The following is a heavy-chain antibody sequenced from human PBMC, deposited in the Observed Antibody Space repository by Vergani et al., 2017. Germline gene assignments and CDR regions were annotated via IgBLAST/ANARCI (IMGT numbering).Heavy chain of an antibody. J-gene: IGHJ6*02. CDR3: ARDRCRSTSCPYYYYGMDV. Sequence: QAQLGQSDSEVKKPGDSVTLSCKTSGYTFVNHPITWVRQAPGQGLEWMGWINTNTGNPTYAQGFTGRFVFSLDTSVSTAFLQISSLKAEDTAVYYCARDRCRSTSCPYYYYGMDVWGQGTTVTVSS. CDR2: INTNTGNP. V-gene: IGHV7-4-1*02. CDR1: GYTFVNHP. D-gene: IGHD2-2*01.